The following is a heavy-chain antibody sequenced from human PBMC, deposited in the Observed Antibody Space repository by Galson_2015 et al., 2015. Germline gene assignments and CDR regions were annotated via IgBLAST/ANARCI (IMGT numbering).Heavy chain of an antibody. D-gene: IGHD2-15*01. Sequence: SLRLSCAASGFTFSYYSMNWVRQAPGKGLEWVGRIKRKTDGGTTDYAAPVKGRFTISRDDSKNTLYLQMNNLKSEDTAVYYCTSDGCSGSSCYSPGCWGQGTLVTVSS. CDR1: GFTFSYYS. CDR2: IKRKTDGGTT. V-gene: IGHV3-15*01. CDR3: TSDGCSGSSCYSPGC. J-gene: IGHJ4*02.